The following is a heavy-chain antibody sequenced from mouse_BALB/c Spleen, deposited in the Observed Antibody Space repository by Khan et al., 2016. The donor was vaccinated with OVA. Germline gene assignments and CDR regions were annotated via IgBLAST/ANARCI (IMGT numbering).Heavy chain of an antibody. V-gene: IGHV3-2*02. CDR3: ARGNYYGYYFDY. Sequence: EVQLVESGPGLVKPSQSLSLTCTVTGYSTTSGYAWNWIRQFPGNKLEWMGYISYSGVTSYTPSLKSRISITRDTSKNQFFLQLTSVTTEDTATYYCARGNYYGYYFDYWGQGTTITVSS. D-gene: IGHD1-1*01. J-gene: IGHJ2*01. CDR2: ISYSGVT. CDR1: GYSTTSGYA.